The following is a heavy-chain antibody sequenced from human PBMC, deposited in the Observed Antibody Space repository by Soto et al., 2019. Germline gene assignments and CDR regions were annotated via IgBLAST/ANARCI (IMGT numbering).Heavy chain of an antibody. V-gene: IGHV4-59*01. CDR3: AREGYSSSWYDWGAFDI. J-gene: IGHJ3*02. CDR1: GGSISSYY. CDR2: IYYSGST. D-gene: IGHD6-13*01. Sequence: SETLSLTCTVSGGSISSYYRSWIRQPPGKGLEWIGYIYYSGSTNYNPSLKSRVTISVDTSKNQFSLKLSSVTAADTAVYYCAREGYSSSWYDWGAFDIWGQGTMVTVSS.